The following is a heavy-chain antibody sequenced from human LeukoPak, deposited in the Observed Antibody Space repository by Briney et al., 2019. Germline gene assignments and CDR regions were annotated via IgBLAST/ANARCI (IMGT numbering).Heavy chain of an antibody. CDR1: GYTFTSYG. J-gene: IGHJ4*02. V-gene: IGHV1-18*01. Sequence: GASVKVSCKASGYTFTSYGISWVRQAPGQGLEWMGWISAYNDNTNYAQKLQGRVTMTTDTSTSTAYMELRSLRSDDTAVYYCARDSAGYYDSSGYAGARLDYWGQGTLVTVSS. CDR2: ISAYNDNT. D-gene: IGHD3-22*01. CDR3: ARDSAGYYDSSGYAGARLDY.